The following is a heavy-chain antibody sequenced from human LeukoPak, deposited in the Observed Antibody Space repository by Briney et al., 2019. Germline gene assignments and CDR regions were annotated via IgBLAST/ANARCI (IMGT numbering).Heavy chain of an antibody. CDR1: GFTFSSYA. CDR3: AKAVGHIDY. V-gene: IGHV3-23*01. J-gene: IGHJ4*02. CDR2: FSSSGGGT. Sequence: GGSLRLSYAASGFTFSSYAMSWVRQAPGKGLEWVSYFSSSGGGTFYAGSVKGRFTISRDNSKNTLYLQMNSLRADDTAVYYCAKAVGHIDYWGQGTLVTVSS.